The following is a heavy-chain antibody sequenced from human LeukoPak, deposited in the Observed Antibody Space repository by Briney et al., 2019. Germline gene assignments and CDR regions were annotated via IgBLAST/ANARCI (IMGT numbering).Heavy chain of an antibody. CDR1: GGSFSGYY. Sequence: PSETLSLTCAVYGGSFSGYYWSWIRQPPGKGLEWIGEINHSGSTNYNPSLKSRVTISVDTSKNQFSLKLSSVTAADTAVYYCAGGPNWGFNWYFDLWGRGTLVTVSS. J-gene: IGHJ2*01. D-gene: IGHD7-27*01. V-gene: IGHV4-34*01. CDR2: INHSGST. CDR3: AGGPNWGFNWYFDL.